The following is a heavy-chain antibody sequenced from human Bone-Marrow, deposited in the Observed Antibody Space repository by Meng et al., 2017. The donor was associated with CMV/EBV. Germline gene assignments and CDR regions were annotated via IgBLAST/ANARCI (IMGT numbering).Heavy chain of an antibody. CDR3: ASLTCSTPTCHWAAFDI. CDR1: GFNFSSYW. CDR2: IRQDGSEK. J-gene: IGHJ3*02. D-gene: IGHD2-2*01. V-gene: IGHV3-7*01. Sequence: GESLKISCVVSGFNFSSYWMTWVRQAPGKGLEWVANIRQDGSEKYYVDSVKGRFTISRDNAESSLYLQMNSLRAEDTAVYYCASLTCSTPTCHWAAFDIWGQGTLVTVSS.